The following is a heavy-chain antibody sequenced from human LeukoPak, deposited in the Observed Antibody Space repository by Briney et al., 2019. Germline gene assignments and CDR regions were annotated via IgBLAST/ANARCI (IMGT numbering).Heavy chain of an antibody. D-gene: IGHD4-11*01. CDR2: IYHSGST. J-gene: IGHJ4*02. Sequence: SETLSLTCTVSGGSISSYYWSWIRQPPGKGLEWIGYIYHSGSTYYNPSLKSRVTISVDRSKNQFSLKLSSVTAADTAVYYCARGGATVTSISRGEFDYWGQGTLVTVSS. V-gene: IGHV4-59*12. CDR1: GGSISSYY. CDR3: ARGGATVTSISRGEFDY.